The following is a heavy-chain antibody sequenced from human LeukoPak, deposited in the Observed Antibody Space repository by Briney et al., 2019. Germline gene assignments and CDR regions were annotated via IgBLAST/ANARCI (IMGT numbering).Heavy chain of an antibody. J-gene: IGHJ4*02. V-gene: IGHV3-74*01. Sequence: PGGSLRLSCAASGFTFSSYWMHWVRQAPGQGLVWVSRINSDGSSTSYADSVKGRFTISRDNAKNTLYLQMNSLRAEDTAVYYCARARYYYDSSGYDYWGQGTLVTVSS. CDR1: GFTFSSYW. CDR3: ARARYYYDSSGYDY. CDR2: INSDGSST. D-gene: IGHD3-22*01.